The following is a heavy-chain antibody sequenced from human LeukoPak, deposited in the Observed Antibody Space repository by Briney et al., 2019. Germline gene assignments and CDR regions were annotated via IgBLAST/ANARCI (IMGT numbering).Heavy chain of an antibody. V-gene: IGHV3-13*01. Sequence: GGSLRLSCAASGFTFTSYYMHWVRQATEKGLEWVSAIGTAGDTYYPGSVKGRFTISRENAKNSLYLQMNSLRAGDTAVYYCARSNYRYGMDVRGQGTTVTVPS. CDR3: ARSNYRYGMDV. CDR1: GFTFTSYY. CDR2: IGTAGDT. D-gene: IGHD4-4*01. J-gene: IGHJ6*02.